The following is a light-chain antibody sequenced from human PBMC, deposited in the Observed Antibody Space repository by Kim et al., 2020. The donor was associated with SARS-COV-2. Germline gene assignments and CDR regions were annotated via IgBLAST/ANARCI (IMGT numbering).Light chain of an antibody. J-gene: IGKJ1*01. Sequence: SPGERATLSCRASQSISNNYLAWHQQKPGQAPRLLIHGASSRATGIPDRFSGSGSGTDFTLTINRLEPEDFAVFYCQQYGDSPPTFGQGTKVDIK. CDR1: QSISNNY. V-gene: IGKV3-20*01. CDR2: GAS. CDR3: QQYGDSPPT.